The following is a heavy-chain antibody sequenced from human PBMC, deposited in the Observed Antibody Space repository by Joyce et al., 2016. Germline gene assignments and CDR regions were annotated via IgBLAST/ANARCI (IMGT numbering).Heavy chain of an antibody. Sequence: QVQLQESGPGLVKPSETLSLTCAVSGYSISRGYYWVWIRQPPGKRLEWIGSFSRTGTPYSNPALESRVTVSLDTSNDQFSLNLSSVTAADTAIYYCARAPAPTYYFDFWGQGTWSPSPQ. CDR2: FSRTGTP. D-gene: IGHD2-21*01. V-gene: IGHV4-38-2*01. J-gene: IGHJ4*02. CDR3: ARAPAPTYYFDF. CDR1: GYSISRGYY.